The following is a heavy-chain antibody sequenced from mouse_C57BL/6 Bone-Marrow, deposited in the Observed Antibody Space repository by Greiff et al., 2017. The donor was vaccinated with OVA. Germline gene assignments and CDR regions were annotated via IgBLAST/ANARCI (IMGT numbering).Heavy chain of an antibody. CDR2: SRNKANDYTT. CDR3: ARDATYYSNYGAMDY. D-gene: IGHD2-5*01. CDR1: GFTFSDFY. Sequence: EVKLMESGGGLVQSGRSLRLSCATSGFTFSDFYMEWVRQAPGKGLEWIAASRNKANDYTTEYSASVKGRFIVSRDTSQSILYLQMNALRAEDTAIYYCARDATYYSNYGAMDYWGQGTSVTVSS. J-gene: IGHJ4*01. V-gene: IGHV7-1*01.